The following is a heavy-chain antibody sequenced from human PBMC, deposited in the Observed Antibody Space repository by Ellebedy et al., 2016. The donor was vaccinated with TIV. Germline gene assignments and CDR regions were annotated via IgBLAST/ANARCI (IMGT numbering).Heavy chain of an antibody. J-gene: IGHJ3*02. CDR1: GFSFRSYW. V-gene: IGHV3-7*01. CDR3: ATDGSYGDYLSPAHAFEI. Sequence: GESLKISCGASGFSFRSYWMTWVRQAPGKGLEWVANINQDGSDKYYEDSVKGRFTISRDNAKNSLYLEMNSLRAEDTAVYYCATDGSYGDYLSPAHAFEIWGQGTMVAVSS. D-gene: IGHD4-17*01. CDR2: INQDGSDK.